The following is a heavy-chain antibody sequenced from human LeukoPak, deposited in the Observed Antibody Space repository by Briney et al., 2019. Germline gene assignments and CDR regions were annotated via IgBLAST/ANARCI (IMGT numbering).Heavy chain of an antibody. J-gene: IGHJ4*02. Sequence: GGSLRLSCAASGFTFSSYAMSWVRQAPGKGMEWVSAISSRGDYTYYADSVKGRFTLSRDNSKNTLFLQMNSLRAEDTAVYYCVRQLGYCSDGSCYLDYWGQGTLVTVSS. CDR2: ISSRGDYT. V-gene: IGHV3-23*01. CDR1: GFTFSSYA. CDR3: VRQLGYCSDGSCYLDY. D-gene: IGHD2-15*01.